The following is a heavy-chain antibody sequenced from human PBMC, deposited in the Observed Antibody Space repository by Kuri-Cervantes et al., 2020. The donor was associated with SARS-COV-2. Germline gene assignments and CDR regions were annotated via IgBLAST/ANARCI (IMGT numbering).Heavy chain of an antibody. D-gene: IGHD6-13*01. J-gene: IGHJ4*02. V-gene: IGHV4-38-2*02. CDR3: ARVPIAAPEY. CDR2: IYHSGST. Sequence: SETLSLTCTVSGYSISSGYYWGWIRQPPGKGLEWIGSIYHSGSTNYNPSLESRVTISVDTSKNQFSLKLSSVTAADTAVYYCARVPIAAPEYWGQGTLVTVSS. CDR1: GYSISSGYY.